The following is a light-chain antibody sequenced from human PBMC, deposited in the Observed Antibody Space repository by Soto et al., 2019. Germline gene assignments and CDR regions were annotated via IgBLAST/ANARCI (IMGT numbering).Light chain of an antibody. CDR3: QQYNNWPPGT. CDR1: QSVSSD. CDR2: GAS. Sequence: EIVMTQSPATLSVSPGERATLSCRASQSVSSDLAWYQQKPGQAPRLLIYGASTRATGIPARFSGSGSGTDFTHTISSLQSEDFAVYYCQQYNNWPPGTFGQGTKVDIK. V-gene: IGKV3-15*01. J-gene: IGKJ1*01.